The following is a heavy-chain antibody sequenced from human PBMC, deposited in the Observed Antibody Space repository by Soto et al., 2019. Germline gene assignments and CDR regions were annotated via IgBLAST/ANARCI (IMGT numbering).Heavy chain of an antibody. CDR1: GYTRTELS. V-gene: IGHV1-24*01. J-gene: IGHJ6*02. CDR3: ATSPSEGAYYYGMDV. Sequence: ASVKVSCKVSGYTRTELSMHWVRLAPGKGLEWMGGFDPEDGETIYAQKFQGRVTMTEDTSTDTAYMELSSLRSEDTAVYYCATSPSEGAYYYGMDVWGQGTTVTVSS. CDR2: FDPEDGET.